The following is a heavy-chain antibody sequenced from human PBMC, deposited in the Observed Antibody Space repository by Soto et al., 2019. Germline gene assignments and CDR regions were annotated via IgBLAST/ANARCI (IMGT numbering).Heavy chain of an antibody. CDR3: ARGWGYDSNDYYYAY. Sequence: QVQLVQSGAEVRKPGSSVKVPCKASGGTFSRHAISWVRQAPGQGLEWMGGIIPIFGTANHAQKFQSRVTIIADESTSTVYMELSSLRSEDTAMYYCARGWGYDSNDYYYAYWGQGTLVIVSS. D-gene: IGHD3-22*01. CDR2: IIPIFGTA. J-gene: IGHJ4*02. V-gene: IGHV1-69*01. CDR1: GGTFSRHA.